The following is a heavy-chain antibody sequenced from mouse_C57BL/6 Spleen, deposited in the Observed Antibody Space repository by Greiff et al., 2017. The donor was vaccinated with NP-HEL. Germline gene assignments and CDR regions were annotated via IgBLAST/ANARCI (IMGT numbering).Heavy chain of an antibody. J-gene: IGHJ2*01. V-gene: IGHV3-6*01. CDR2: ISYDGSN. CDR1: GYSITSGYY. D-gene: IGHD1-1*01. Sequence: EVQLQESGPGLVKPSRSLSLTCSVTGYSITSGYYWNWIRQFPGNKLEWMGYISYDGSNNYNPSLKNRISITRDTSKNQFFLKLNSVTTEDTATYYCARLYYYGSSYGFDYWGQGTTLTVSS. CDR3: ARLYYYGSSYGFDY.